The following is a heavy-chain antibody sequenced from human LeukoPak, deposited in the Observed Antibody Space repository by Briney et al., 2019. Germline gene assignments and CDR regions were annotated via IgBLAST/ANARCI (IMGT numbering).Heavy chain of an antibody. Sequence: SETLSLTCAVYGGSFSGYYWSWIRQPPGKGLEWIGEINHSGSTNYNPSLKSRATISVDTSKNQFSLKLSSVTAADTAVYYCARLDVAEWGAFDIWGQGTMVTVSS. V-gene: IGHV4-34*01. CDR1: GGSFSGYY. CDR2: INHSGST. D-gene: IGHD1-26*01. CDR3: ARLDVAEWGAFDI. J-gene: IGHJ3*02.